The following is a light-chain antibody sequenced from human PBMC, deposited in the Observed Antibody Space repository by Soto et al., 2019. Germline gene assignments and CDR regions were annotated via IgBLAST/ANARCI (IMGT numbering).Light chain of an antibody. CDR1: QTISSW. Sequence: IQMTQSPSTLSGSVGDRVTITCRASQTISSWLAWYQQKPGKAPKLLIYKASTLKSGVPSRFSGSGSGTEFTLTISSLQPDDFATYYCQQYSSSSEWTFGQGTKVDIK. CDR2: KAS. CDR3: QQYSSSSEWT. J-gene: IGKJ1*01. V-gene: IGKV1-5*03.